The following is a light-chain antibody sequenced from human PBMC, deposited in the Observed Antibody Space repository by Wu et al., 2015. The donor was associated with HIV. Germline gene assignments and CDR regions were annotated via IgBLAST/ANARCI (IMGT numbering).Light chain of an antibody. V-gene: IGKV1-5*03. CDR2: RSS. CDR1: DNVDSL. J-gene: IGKJ1*01. Sequence: DIQMTQSPSAPSASVGDKITITCRATDNVDSLVAWYQQKPGKAPKLLIYRSSSLENGIPSRFSGSGSGTEFILTINSLQPDDFASYYCQQYNLFPWTFGPGTKVEIK. CDR3: QQYNLFPWT.